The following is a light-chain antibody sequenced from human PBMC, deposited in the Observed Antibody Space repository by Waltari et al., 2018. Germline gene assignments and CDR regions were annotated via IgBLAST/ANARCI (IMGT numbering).Light chain of an antibody. J-gene: IGLJ3*02. V-gene: IGLV3-27*01. CDR3: FSAADNTGV. CDR1: LLARKY. CDR2: KDK. Sequence: SYELTQPSSVSVSPGQTATITCSGDLLARKYVRWFQQRPGQAPLLVIFKDKERPSWIPVRFSGSTSGTTVTLTISGAQVDDEADDFCFSAADNTGVFGGGTKLIVL.